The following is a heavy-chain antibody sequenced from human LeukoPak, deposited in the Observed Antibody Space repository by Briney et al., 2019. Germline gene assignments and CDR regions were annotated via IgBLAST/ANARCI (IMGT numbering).Heavy chain of an antibody. D-gene: IGHD2-2*01. CDR1: GFTFSDYY. CDR3: ARDVVPAATQYYYYGMDV. V-gene: IGHV3-11*05. CDR2: ISSSSSYT. J-gene: IGHJ6*02. Sequence: PGGSLRLSCAASGFTFSDYYMSWIRQAPGKGLEWVSYISSSSSYTNYADSVKGRFTISRDNAKNSLYLQMNSLRAEDTAVYYCARDVVPAATQYYYYGMDVWGQGTTVTVSS.